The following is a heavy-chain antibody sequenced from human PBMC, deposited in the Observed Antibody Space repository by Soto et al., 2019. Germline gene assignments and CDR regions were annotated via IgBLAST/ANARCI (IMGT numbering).Heavy chain of an antibody. CDR3: ARMITGTTALPDY. D-gene: IGHD1-7*01. V-gene: IGHV4-61*01. CDR1: DGSVNSGNYY. J-gene: IGHJ4*02. Sequence: SETLSLTCSVSDGSVNSGNYYWSWIRQPPGKGLEWIGHIYYIGTTDYNPSLKSRVTISVDTSKNQFSLKLSSVTAADTAVYYCARMITGTTALPDYWGQGTLVTVSS. CDR2: IYYIGTT.